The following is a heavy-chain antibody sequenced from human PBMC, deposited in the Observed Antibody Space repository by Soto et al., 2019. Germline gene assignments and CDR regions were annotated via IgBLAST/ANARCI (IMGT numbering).Heavy chain of an antibody. CDR1: GFTFSNAW. CDR2: INSKTDGGTT. Sequence: GESLKISCAASGFTFSNAWMSWVRQAPGKGLEWVGRINSKTDGGTTDYAAPVKGRFTISRDDSKNTLYLQMNSLKTEDTAVYYCTTGTTVTTFDYWGQGTLVTVSS. V-gene: IGHV3-15*01. D-gene: IGHD4-17*01. J-gene: IGHJ4*02. CDR3: TTGTTVTTFDY.